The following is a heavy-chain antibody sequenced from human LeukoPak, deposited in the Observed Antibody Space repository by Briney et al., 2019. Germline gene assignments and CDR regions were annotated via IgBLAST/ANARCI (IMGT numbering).Heavy chain of an antibody. J-gene: IGHJ3*02. D-gene: IGHD6-19*01. Sequence: PGGSLRLSCAASGFTFSRYWMHWVRQAPGKGLVWVSRVANDGSSTTYADSVKGRFTISRDNAKNTLFLQMNSLSAEDTAVYYCARVAVADNRAFDIWGQGTMVTVSS. V-gene: IGHV3-74*01. CDR1: GFTFSRYW. CDR3: ARVAVADNRAFDI. CDR2: VANDGSST.